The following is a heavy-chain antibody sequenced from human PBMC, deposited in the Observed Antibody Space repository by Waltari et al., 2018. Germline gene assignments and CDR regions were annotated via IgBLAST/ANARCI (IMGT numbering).Heavy chain of an antibody. J-gene: IGHJ4*02. V-gene: IGHV1-2*02. D-gene: IGHD3-22*01. CDR2: INPNSGGT. Sequence: VQLVQSGAEVKKPGASVKVSCQASGYTFTAYYVHWLRQAPGQGLEWMGWINPNSGGTNYAQKFQGRVTMTRKTSISTAYMELSGLRSDDTAVYYCARDGEPDYYDTSGYFSNIFDYWGQGSLVTVSS. CDR3: ARDGEPDYYDTSGYFSNIFDY. CDR1: GYTFTAYY.